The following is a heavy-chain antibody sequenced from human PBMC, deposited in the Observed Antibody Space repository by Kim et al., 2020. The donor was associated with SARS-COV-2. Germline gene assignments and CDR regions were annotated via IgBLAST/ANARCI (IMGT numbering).Heavy chain of an antibody. CDR1: GFTFDDYA. CDR2: ISWNSGTI. V-gene: IGHV3-9*01. J-gene: IGHJ4*02. D-gene: IGHD6-13*01. CDR3: AKDKYSSNWYYFDY. Sequence: GGSLRLSCAASGFTFDDYAMHWVRQAPGKGLEWVSGISWNSGTIGYADSEKGRFTISRDNAKNSLYLQMNSLRAEDTALYFCAKDKYSSNWYYFDYWGQG.